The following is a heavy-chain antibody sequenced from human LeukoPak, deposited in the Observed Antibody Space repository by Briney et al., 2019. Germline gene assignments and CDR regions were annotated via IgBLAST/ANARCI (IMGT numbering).Heavy chain of an antibody. J-gene: IGHJ4*02. D-gene: IGHD6-6*01. CDR2: ISSNTRII. Sequence: GGSLRLSCAASGLTFSSYGMHWVRQTPGKGLEWVSYISSNTRIIDYADSVKGRFTISRDNAKNSLYLQMNSLRAEDTAVYYCARGGAARPDYWGQGTLLTVSS. V-gene: IGHV3-48*01. CDR3: ARGGAARPDY. CDR1: GLTFSSYG.